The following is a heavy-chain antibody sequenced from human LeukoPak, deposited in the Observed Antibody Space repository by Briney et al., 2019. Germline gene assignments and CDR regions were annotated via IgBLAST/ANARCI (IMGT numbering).Heavy chain of an antibody. CDR2: ISSYNGNT. CDR1: GYTFTSYG. D-gene: IGHD1-26*01. CDR3: ARDPTLGGSPFYFDY. J-gene: IGHJ4*02. V-gene: IGHV1-18*01. Sequence: ASVKVSCRASGYTFTSYGITWVRQAPGQGLEWMGWISSYNGNTNYAQKPQGRVTMTTDTSTSTAYMELRSLRSDDTAVYYCARDPTLGGSPFYFDYWGQGTLVTVSS.